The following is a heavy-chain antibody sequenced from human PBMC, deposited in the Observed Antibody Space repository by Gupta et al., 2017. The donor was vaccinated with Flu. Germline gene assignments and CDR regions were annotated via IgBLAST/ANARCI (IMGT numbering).Heavy chain of an antibody. CDR3: ARPHNWARGPDWYVDL. CDR2: RHENGIR. V-gene: IGHV4-59*08. CDR1: GGSISSYY. J-gene: IGHJ2*01. D-gene: IGHD1-20*01. Sequence: QVQLQESGPGLVKPSEPLSLTCTVSGGSISSYYSSWIRQPPGKGLQWIGYRHENGIRKYNPSLESGVTMSGDTSKNQLSLTPRSVTAADTAVYYCARPHNWARGPDWYVDLWGRGTLVTVSS.